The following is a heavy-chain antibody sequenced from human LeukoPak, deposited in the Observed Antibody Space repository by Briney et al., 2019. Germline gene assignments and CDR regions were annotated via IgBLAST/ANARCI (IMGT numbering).Heavy chain of an antibody. CDR3: AKDRAQGGDAFDV. D-gene: IGHD3-16*01. Sequence: PGGSLRLSCAASGFTFNTYSMNWVRQAPGKGLEWVAVISYDGSNKYYADSVKGRFTISRDNSKNTVYLQMNSLIVEDTAVYKCAKDRAQGGDAFDVWGQGTMVTVSS. V-gene: IGHV3-30*18. CDR2: ISYDGSNK. CDR1: GFTFNTYS. J-gene: IGHJ3*01.